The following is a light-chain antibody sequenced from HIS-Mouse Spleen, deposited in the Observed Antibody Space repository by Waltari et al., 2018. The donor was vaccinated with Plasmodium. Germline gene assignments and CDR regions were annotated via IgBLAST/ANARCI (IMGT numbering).Light chain of an antibody. Sequence: QPALPQPAPGPGSPGQPIPIPCPGTSRGGGGYNLFPWYQQHPGKAPKLMIYEGSKRPSGVSNRFSGSKSGNTASLTISGLQAEDEADYYCCSYAGSSTVVFGGGTKLTVL. CDR3: CSYAGSSTVV. J-gene: IGLJ3*02. V-gene: IGLV2-23*03. CDR1: SRGGGGYNL. CDR2: EGS.